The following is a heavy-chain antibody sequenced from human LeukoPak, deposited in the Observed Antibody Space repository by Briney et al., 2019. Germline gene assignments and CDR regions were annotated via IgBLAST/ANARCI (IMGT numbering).Heavy chain of an antibody. CDR3: ARRTEDYNYLDY. V-gene: IGHV6-1*01. D-gene: IGHD1-1*01. CDR1: VDCVSSNSAT. Sequence: QTLSLTCAISVDCVSSNSATWRWIRQSPSSCLEWLGRTYYRFNWYNDYAVSVKSRVTINPDTSKNQFSLQLNSVTPEDTAVYYCARRTEDYNYLDYWGQGTLVTVSS. CDR2: TYYRFNWYN. J-gene: IGHJ4*02.